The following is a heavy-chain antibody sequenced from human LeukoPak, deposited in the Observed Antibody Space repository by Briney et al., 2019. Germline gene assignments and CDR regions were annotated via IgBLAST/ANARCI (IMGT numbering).Heavy chain of an antibody. CDR2: ISGSGGST. J-gene: IGHJ4*02. CDR1: GFTFSIYA. V-gene: IGHV3-23*01. Sequence: GGSLRLSCAAYGFTFSIYAMSWVRQAPGKGLEWVSAISGSGGSTYYADSVKGRFTISRDNSKNTLYLQMNSLRAEDTAVYYCAKCGYSYGFCGYWGQGTLVTVSS. CDR3: AKCGYSYGFCGY. D-gene: IGHD5-18*01.